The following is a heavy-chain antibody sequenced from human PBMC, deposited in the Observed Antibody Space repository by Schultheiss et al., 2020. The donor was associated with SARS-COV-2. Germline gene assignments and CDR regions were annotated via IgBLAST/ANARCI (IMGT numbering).Heavy chain of an antibody. V-gene: IGHV2-5*08. J-gene: IGHJ4*02. CDR3: AHGNSYY. CDR1: GGSISSGGYY. D-gene: IGHD2-2*01. CDR2: IYWNDDK. Sequence: QTLSLTCTVSGGSISSGGYYWSWIRQPPGKALEWLALIYWNDDKRYSPSLKSRLTITKDTSKNQVVLTMTNMDPVDTATYYCAHGNSYYWGQGTLVTVSS.